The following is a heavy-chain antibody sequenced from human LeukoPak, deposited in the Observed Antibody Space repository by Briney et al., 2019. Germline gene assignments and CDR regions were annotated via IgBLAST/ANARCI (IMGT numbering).Heavy chain of an antibody. CDR1: GYTFTGYY. CDR3: AGANFLYCSSTTCLFDY. Sequence: VASVKVSCKASGYTFTGYYMHWVRQAPGQGLEWMRWINPNSGGTNYAQKFQGRVTMTRDTSISTAHMEVSRLLSDDTAVYYCAGANFLYCSSTTCLFDYWGQGTLVTVSS. J-gene: IGHJ4*02. V-gene: IGHV1-2*02. D-gene: IGHD2-2*01. CDR2: INPNSGGT.